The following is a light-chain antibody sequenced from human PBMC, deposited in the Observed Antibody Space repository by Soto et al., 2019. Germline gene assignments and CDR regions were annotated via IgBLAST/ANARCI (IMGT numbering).Light chain of an antibody. CDR1: QSISSW. CDR2: DAS. J-gene: IGKJ1*01. Sequence: DIQITQSPSNLSASVGDRVTITFRASQSISSWLAWYQQKPGKAPKLLIYDASSLESGVPSRFSGSGSGTEFTLTISSLQPDDFATYYCQQYNSYSGTFGQGTKVDI. V-gene: IGKV1-5*01. CDR3: QQYNSYSGT.